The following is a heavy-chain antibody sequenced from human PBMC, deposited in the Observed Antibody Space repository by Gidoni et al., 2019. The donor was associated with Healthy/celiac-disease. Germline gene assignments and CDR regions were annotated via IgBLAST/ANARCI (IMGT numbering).Heavy chain of an antibody. CDR1: GFTFSSYG. CDR3: ARDKGAAGGWYFDL. Sequence: QVELVESGGGVVEPGGSLRLSCAASGFTFSSYGMHWVLQAPGKGLEGVAVIWYDGSNKYYADSVKGRFTISRYNSKNTLYLQMNSLSAEDTAVYYCARDKGAAGGWYFDLWGRGTLVTVSS. J-gene: IGHJ2*01. CDR2: IWYDGSNK. V-gene: IGHV3-33*01. D-gene: IGHD6-13*01.